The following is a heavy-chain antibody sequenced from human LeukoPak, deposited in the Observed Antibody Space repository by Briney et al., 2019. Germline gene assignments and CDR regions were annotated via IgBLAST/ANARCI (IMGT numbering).Heavy chain of an antibody. CDR2: ISYSGST. CDR3: ARSVKGVTAVAGSCEY. D-gene: IGHD6-19*01. CDR1: GGSVNSGTYY. J-gene: IGHJ4*02. Sequence: PSETLSLTCTVSGGSVNSGTYYWSWIRQPPGKGLEWIGYISYSGSTNYNPSLKSRVTISADTSKNQFSLKVNSVTAADTAVYYCARSVKGVTAVAGSCEYWGQGTLVTVSS. V-gene: IGHV4-61*01.